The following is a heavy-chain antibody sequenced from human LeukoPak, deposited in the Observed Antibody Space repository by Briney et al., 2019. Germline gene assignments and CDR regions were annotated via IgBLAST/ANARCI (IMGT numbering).Heavy chain of an antibody. CDR3: ARIPSGYCGGDCYFDY. CDR1: GFTFSNYA. V-gene: IGHV3-23*01. CDR2: ITGSGGST. Sequence: GRCLRPSCAASGFTFSNYAMSWVRQAPGERLEWVSAITGSGGSTYYADSVKGRFTISRDNSKNTLYLQMNSVRAEDTAVYYCARIPSGYCGGDCYFDYWGQGTLVTVSS. J-gene: IGHJ4*02. D-gene: IGHD2-21*02.